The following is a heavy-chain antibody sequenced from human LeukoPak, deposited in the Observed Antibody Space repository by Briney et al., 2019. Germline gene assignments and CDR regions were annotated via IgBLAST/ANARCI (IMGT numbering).Heavy chain of an antibody. V-gene: IGHV4-39*01. Sequence: SETLSLTCTVSGGSISSSSYYWGWIRQPPGKGPEWIGSIYYSGSTYYNPSLKSRVTISVDTSKNQFSLKLSSVTAADTAVYYCARQARSGSYGFDYWGQGTLVTVSS. D-gene: IGHD1-26*01. J-gene: IGHJ4*02. CDR3: ARQARSGSYGFDY. CDR2: IYYSGST. CDR1: GGSISSSSYY.